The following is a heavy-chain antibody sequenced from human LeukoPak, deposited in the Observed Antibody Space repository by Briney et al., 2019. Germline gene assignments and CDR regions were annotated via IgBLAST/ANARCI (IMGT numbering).Heavy chain of an antibody. Sequence: GGSLRLSCAASGFTFSSYGMQWVRQAPGKGLEWVSAIVGSGTLTFYADSVKGRFTISRDNFKNTLYLQMSSLRADDTAVYYCAKRLPHHFDSWGQGTLVTVSS. V-gene: IGHV3-23*01. J-gene: IGHJ4*02. CDR1: GFTFSSYG. CDR3: AKRLPHHFDS. CDR2: IVGSGTLT.